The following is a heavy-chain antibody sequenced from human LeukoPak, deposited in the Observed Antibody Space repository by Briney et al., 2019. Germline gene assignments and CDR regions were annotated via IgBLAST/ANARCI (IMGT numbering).Heavy chain of an antibody. CDR1: GGTFTTYS. D-gene: IGHD2-8*01. CDR2: IIPVSGTT. CDR3: AREDFTNYLNNAFDI. Sequence: SVKVSCKASGGTFTTYSISWVRQAPGQGLEWMGNIIPVSGTTDYAQKFQGRVTITTDESTSTIYLELSSLRSDDTAVYYCAREDFTNYLNNAFDIWGQGTMVTVSS. V-gene: IGHV1-69*05. J-gene: IGHJ3*02.